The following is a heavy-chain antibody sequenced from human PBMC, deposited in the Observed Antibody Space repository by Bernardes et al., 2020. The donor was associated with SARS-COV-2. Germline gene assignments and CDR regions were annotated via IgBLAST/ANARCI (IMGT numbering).Heavy chain of an antibody. J-gene: IGHJ4*03. Sequence: ASVKVSCKVSGYTRTELSMHWVRQAPGKGLEWMGVFDPEDGETIYAQKFAGRVTMTEDTSTDPAYMELSSLRYEDTAVYYCATDPTYGDYLTDYCGQGTMVNVYS. CDR3: ATDPTYGDYLTDY. CDR2: FDPEDGET. CDR1: GYTRTELS. V-gene: IGHV1-24*01. D-gene: IGHD4-17*01.